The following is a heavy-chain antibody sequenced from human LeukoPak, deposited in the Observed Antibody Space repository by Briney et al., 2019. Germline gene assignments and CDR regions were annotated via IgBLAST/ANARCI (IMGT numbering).Heavy chain of an antibody. D-gene: IGHD1-26*01. J-gene: IGHJ4*02. CDR2: IRNKANSYTT. CDR3: ADLGATV. V-gene: IGHV3-72*01. Sequence: GGSLRLSCAASGFTFTDHYVDWVGQAPGKGLEWVGHIRNKANSYTTYYAASVKGRFTISRDDSANSLYLQMNSLKAEDTAVYYCADLGATVWGPGALVAVSS. CDR1: GFTFTDHY.